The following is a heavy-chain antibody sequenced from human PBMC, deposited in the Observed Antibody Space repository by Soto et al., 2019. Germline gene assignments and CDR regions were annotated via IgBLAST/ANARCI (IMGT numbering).Heavy chain of an antibody. CDR2: INHSGST. CDR3: VRYYGPGSYYNVIGYFDY. J-gene: IGHJ4*02. V-gene: IGHV4-34*01. CDR1: GGSFSGYY. D-gene: IGHD3-10*01. Sequence: SETLSLTCAVYGGSFSGYYWSWIRQPPGKGLEWIGEINHSGSTNYNPSLKSRVTISVDTSKNQFSLKLSSVTAADTAVYYCVRYYGPGSYYNVIGYFDYWGQGTLVTVSS.